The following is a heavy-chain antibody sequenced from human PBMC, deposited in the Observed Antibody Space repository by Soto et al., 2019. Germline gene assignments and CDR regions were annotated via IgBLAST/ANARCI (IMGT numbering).Heavy chain of an antibody. CDR1: GGSISSGGYY. CDR3: ASNSYGYIFYEY. Sequence: PSETLSLTCTVSGGSISSGGYYWSWIRQHPGKGLEWIGYIYYSGSTYYNPSLKSRVTISVDTSKNQFSLKLSSVTAADTAVYYCASNSYGYIFYEYWGQGTLVTVSS. D-gene: IGHD5-18*01. V-gene: IGHV4-30-4*08. CDR2: IYYSGST. J-gene: IGHJ4*02.